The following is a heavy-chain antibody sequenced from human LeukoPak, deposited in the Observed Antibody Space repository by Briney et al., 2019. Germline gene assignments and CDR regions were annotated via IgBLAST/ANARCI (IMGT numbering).Heavy chain of an antibody. V-gene: IGHV4-30-2*01. CDR1: GGSISSGGYY. Sequence: SETLSLTCTVSGGSISSGGYYWSWIRQPPGKGLEWIGYIYHSGSTYYNPSLKSRVTISVDRSKNQFSLKLSSVTAADTAVYYCAGMVRGGYYFDYWGQGTLVTVSS. CDR3: AGMVRGGYYFDY. J-gene: IGHJ4*02. CDR2: IYHSGST. D-gene: IGHD3-10*01.